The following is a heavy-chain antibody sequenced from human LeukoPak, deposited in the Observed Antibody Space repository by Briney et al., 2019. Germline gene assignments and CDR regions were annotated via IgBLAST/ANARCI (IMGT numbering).Heavy chain of an antibody. CDR3: ARNGRVRRVVKDLFEY. CDR2: VSPYNGNT. Sequence: ASVKVSCKTSGYTFTDYDITWVRQAPGQGLEWMGRVSPYNGNTYYSQRFQDRVIITKDTSTGTAYMDLRDLRTDDTAMYYCARNGRVRRVVKDLFEYWGQGTLVAVSS. D-gene: IGHD3-10*01. J-gene: IGHJ4*02. CDR1: GYTFTDYD. V-gene: IGHV1-18*01.